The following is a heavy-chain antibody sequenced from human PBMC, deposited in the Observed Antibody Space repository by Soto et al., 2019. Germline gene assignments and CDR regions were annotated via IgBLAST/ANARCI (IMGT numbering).Heavy chain of an antibody. CDR1: GGSISTGDSY. J-gene: IGHJ6*02. V-gene: IGHV4-30-4*01. CDR3: AREGAASRSYYYGTDV. Sequence: QVQLQESGPGLVKPSQTLSLTCTVSGGSISTGDSYWSWIRQSPGKGLEWIGYIYYDGSTFYNLSLRSRVTISVDTSKNQFSLKLNSVTAADTAVYYCAREGAASRSYYYGTDVWGQGTTVTVSS. CDR2: IYYDGST. D-gene: IGHD3-16*01.